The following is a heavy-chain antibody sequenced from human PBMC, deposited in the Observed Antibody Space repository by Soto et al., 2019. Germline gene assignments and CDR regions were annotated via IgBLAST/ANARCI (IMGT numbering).Heavy chain of an antibody. Sequence: ASVKVSCKASGYTFTGYYIHWVQQAPAQGLEWMGWINPNSGDTNYAQEFQGRVTLTRHTSINTAYMELSSLRSDDTAVYFCTRAGRANAFDIWGQGTTVTVSS. J-gene: IGHJ3*02. CDR2: INPNSGDT. CDR3: TRAGRANAFDI. D-gene: IGHD1-26*01. CDR1: GYTFTGYY. V-gene: IGHV1-2*02.